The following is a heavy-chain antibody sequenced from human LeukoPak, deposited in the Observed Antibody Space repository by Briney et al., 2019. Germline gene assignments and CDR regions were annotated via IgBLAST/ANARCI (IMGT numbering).Heavy chain of an antibody. CDR1: GYTFTGYH. CDR3: ARRWLLIGDAFDI. Sequence: ASVKVSCRASGYTFTGYHMHWVRQAPGQGLEWMGWINPDSGGTDYAQKFQGRVTMTRDTSISTAYMELSRLRSDDTAMYYCARRWLLIGDAFDIWGQGTMVTVSS. V-gene: IGHV1-2*02. CDR2: INPDSGGT. J-gene: IGHJ3*02. D-gene: IGHD3-22*01.